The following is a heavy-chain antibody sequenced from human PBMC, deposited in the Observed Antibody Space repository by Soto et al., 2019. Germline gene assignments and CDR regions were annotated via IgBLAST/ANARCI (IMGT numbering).Heavy chain of an antibody. J-gene: IGHJ5*02. CDR1: GYTFTYYA. CDR2: INAGNGNT. D-gene: IGHD5-12*01. V-gene: IGHV1-3*01. Sequence: QVQLVQSEAEVKEPGASVKVSCKDSGYTFTYYALQWVRQAPGQSLEWMGWINAGNGNTKYSQKFLGRVTFTRDTSASTAYMEMSSLTYEDTAVFYCARARLDGNGYTWSWFDPWGQGVLVTVSS. CDR3: ARARLDGNGYTWSWFDP.